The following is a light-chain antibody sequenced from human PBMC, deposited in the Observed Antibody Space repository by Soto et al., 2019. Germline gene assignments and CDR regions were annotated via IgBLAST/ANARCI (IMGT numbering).Light chain of an antibody. CDR1: QSVRTN. CDR2: GAS. J-gene: IGKJ4*01. Sequence: ETVMTQSPATLSVSPGERVTLSCRASQSVRTNLVWYQQSPGQPPRLLIYGASDRVAGVPDRFSGSGSGTDFTLTISGLQSEDFAVYYCQQRSNWPPLTFGGGTKVEIK. CDR3: QQRSNWPPLT. V-gene: IGKV3-15*01.